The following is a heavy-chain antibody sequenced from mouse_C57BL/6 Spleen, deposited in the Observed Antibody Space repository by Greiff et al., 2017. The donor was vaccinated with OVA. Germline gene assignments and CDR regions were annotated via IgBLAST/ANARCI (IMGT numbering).Heavy chain of an antibody. V-gene: IGHV14-3*01. CDR3: ARGSFDYYGSSPYFDY. CDR2: IDPANGNT. J-gene: IGHJ2*01. CDR1: GFNIKNTY. D-gene: IGHD1-1*01. Sequence: EVQLQQSVAELVRPGASVKLSCTASGFNIKNTYMHWVKQRPEQGLEWIGRIDPANGNTKYAPKFQGKATITADTSSNTAYLQLSSLTSEDTAIYYCARGSFDYYGSSPYFDYWGQGTTLTVSS.